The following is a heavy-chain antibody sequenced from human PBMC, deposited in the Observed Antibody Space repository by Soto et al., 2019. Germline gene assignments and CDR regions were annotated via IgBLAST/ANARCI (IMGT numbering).Heavy chain of an antibody. CDR3: ARADDSSGYYYRLDS. J-gene: IGHJ4*02. V-gene: IGHV4-59*01. Sequence: SETLSLACPVSGASISKYYWSWFRQPPGKGLEWIGHIYYTGNTYYNPSLKSRVTISVDTSKTQFSLKLSSVTAADTAVYYCARADDSSGYYYRLDSWGQGTLVTVSS. CDR1: GASISKYY. D-gene: IGHD3-22*01. CDR2: IYYTGNT.